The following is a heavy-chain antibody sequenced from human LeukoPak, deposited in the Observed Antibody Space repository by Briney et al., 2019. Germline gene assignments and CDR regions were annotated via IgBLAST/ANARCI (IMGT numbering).Heavy chain of an antibody. Sequence: SETLSLTCTVSGGSITSYYWSWIRQPPGKGLEWIGYIYYSGSTNYNPSLKSRVTISVDTSKNQFSLKLSSVTAAETAVYYCARDGLRGSYSLDAFDIWGQGTMVTVSS. D-gene: IGHD1-26*01. CDR1: GGSITSYY. J-gene: IGHJ3*02. CDR3: ARDGLRGSYSLDAFDI. V-gene: IGHV4-59*12. CDR2: IYYSGST.